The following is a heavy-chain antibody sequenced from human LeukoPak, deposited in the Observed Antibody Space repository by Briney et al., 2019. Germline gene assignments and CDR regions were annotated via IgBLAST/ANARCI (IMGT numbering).Heavy chain of an antibody. CDR1: GFTFCSYE. CDR3: ARGGSYNTLDV. Sequence: PGGSLRLSCAASGFTFCSYEMNWVRQAPGKGLEWVSYISSSGSTIYYADSVKGRFTISRDNAKKSLFLQMNSLRADDTAVYYCARGGSYNTLDVWGKGTTVTVSS. CDR2: ISSSGSTI. V-gene: IGHV3-48*03. D-gene: IGHD1-26*01. J-gene: IGHJ6*04.